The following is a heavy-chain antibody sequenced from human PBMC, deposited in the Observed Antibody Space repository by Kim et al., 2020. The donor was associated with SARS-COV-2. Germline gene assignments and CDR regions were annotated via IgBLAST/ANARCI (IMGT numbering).Heavy chain of an antibody. J-gene: IGHJ4*02. V-gene: IGHV3-9*01. CDR2: ISWNSGSI. D-gene: IGHD3-22*01. CDR3: AKDSYYYDSSGYQDY. CDR1: GFTFGDYA. Sequence: GGSLRLSCAASGFTFGDYAMHWVRQAPGKGLEWVSGISWNSGSIGYADSVKGRFTISRDNAKNSLYLQMNSLRAEDTALYYCAKDSYYYDSSGYQDYWGQGTLVTVSS.